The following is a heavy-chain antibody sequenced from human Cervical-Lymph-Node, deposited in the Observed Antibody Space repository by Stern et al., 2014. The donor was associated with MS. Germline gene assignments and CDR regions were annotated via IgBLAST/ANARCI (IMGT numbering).Heavy chain of an antibody. V-gene: IGHV2-70*11. J-gene: IGHJ3*02. CDR3: ARMGSDCYSSAFDI. CDR2: IGWDDDK. D-gene: IGHD2-21*02. CDR1: GFSLDTPGMC. Sequence: ESGPALVKPTQTLTLTCIVSGFSLDTPGMCVSWIRQPPGKALEWLVRIGWDDDKYYSTSLKTRLTVSKDTSKNQVVLTMTNMDHVDTATYYCARMGSDCYSSAFDIWGPGTMVTVSS.